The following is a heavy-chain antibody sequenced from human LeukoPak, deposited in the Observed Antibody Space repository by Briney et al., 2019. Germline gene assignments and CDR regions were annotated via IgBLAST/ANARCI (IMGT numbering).Heavy chain of an antibody. D-gene: IGHD3-9*01. Sequence: GGSLRLSCAASGFTFSSYGMHWVRQAPGKGLEWVAVVSYDGSKKYYADSVKGRFTISRDNSKNTLYLQMNSLRAEDTAVYYCARVARPHYDILTGYHSYFDYWGQGTLVTVSS. CDR1: GFTFSSYG. J-gene: IGHJ4*02. CDR2: VSYDGSKK. V-gene: IGHV3-30*03. CDR3: ARVARPHYDILTGYHSYFDY.